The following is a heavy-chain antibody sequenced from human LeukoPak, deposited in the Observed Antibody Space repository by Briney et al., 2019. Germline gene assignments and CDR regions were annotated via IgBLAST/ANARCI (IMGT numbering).Heavy chain of an antibody. J-gene: IGHJ4*02. D-gene: IGHD4-11*01. CDR2: INRYGSA. CDR1: GGSFNTYY. V-gene: IGHV4-34*01. Sequence: PSETLSLTCAVYGGSFNTYYWSWIRQPPGKGLEWIGQINRYGSANYNPSLKSRVAISLDTSKNQFSLKVTSVTAAGTAVYYCARDSPYSPHDSWGQGTLVTVSS. CDR3: ARDSPYSPHDS.